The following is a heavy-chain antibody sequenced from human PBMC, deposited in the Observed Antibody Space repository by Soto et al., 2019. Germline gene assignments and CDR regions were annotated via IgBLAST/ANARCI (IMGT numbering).Heavy chain of an antibody. V-gene: IGHV3-53*01. CDR1: GFTVSSNY. J-gene: IGHJ4*02. CDR2: IYSGGST. D-gene: IGHD3-9*01. CDR3: ARVALEYYDILTPLFDY. Sequence: GGSLRLSCAASGFTVSSNYMSWVRQAPGKGLEWVSVIYSGGSTYYADSVKGRFTISRDNSKNTLYLQMNSLRAEDTAVYYCARVALEYYDILTPLFDYWGQGTLVTVSS.